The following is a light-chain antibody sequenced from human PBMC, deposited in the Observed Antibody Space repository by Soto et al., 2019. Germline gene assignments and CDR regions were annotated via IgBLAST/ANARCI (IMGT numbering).Light chain of an antibody. V-gene: IGKV3-15*01. CDR3: QQYNTWPRT. J-gene: IGKJ1*01. Sequence: EIVMTQSPATLSVSPGERATLSCRASQSVSSDLAWYHQKPGQAPRLLIYGASTRATGIPARFSGSGSGTEFTLTINSLQSEGFAVYYCQQYNTWPRTFGQGTKVEIK. CDR1: QSVSSD. CDR2: GAS.